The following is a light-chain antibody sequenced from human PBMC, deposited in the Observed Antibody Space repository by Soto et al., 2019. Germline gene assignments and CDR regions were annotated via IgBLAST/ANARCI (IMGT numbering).Light chain of an antibody. CDR3: QQRSN. Sequence: DIVMTQSPATLSASPGERATRACRASQGVGSDCAWYEQKTGQAARLLIYGASSRATGIPDRFSGSGSGTDFTLTISSLEPEDFAVYYCQQRSNFGQGTRLEIK. J-gene: IGKJ5*01. CDR1: QGVGSD. V-gene: IGKV3D-11*01. CDR2: GAS.